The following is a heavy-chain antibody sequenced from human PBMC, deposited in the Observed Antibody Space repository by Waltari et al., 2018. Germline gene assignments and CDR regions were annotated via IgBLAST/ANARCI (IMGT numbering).Heavy chain of an antibody. V-gene: IGHV3-21*01. D-gene: IGHD5-18*01. CDR2: ISSSSSYI. CDR1: GFTFSSYS. CDR3: ARVKYTEGPEDY. J-gene: IGHJ4*02. Sequence: EVQLVESGGGLVKPGGSLRLSCAASGFTFSSYSMNWVRQAPGKGLELVSSISSSSSYIYYADSVKGRFTISRDNAKNSLYLQMNSLRAEDTAVYYCARVKYTEGPEDYWGQGTLVTVSS.